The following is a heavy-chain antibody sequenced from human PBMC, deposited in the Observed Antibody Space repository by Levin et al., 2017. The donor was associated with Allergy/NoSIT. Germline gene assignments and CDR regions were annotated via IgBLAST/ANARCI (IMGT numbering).Heavy chain of an antibody. D-gene: IGHD2-15*01. Sequence: ASVKVSCKASGYTFTSYVMHWVRQAPGQRLEWMGWINAGNGNTKYSQKFQGRVTITRDTSASTAYMELSSLISEDTAVYYCATRAQSSGGMIYWGQGTLVTVSA. V-gene: IGHV1-3*01. CDR1: GYTFTSYV. J-gene: IGHJ4*02. CDR3: ATRAQSSGGMIY. CDR2: INAGNGNT.